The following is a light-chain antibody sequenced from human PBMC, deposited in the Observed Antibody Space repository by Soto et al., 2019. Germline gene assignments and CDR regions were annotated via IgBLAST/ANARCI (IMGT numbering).Light chain of an antibody. J-gene: IGKJ1*01. CDR1: QDISHY. Sequence: DIQVTQSPSAMSASVGDRVTITCRSSQDISHYLAWFQQKPGKVPKLLIFAVSNLESGVPSRFRGSGSGTEFTLTITSLQPEDFATYYCLQHNSYPWTFGQGTKVDIK. V-gene: IGKV1-17*03. CDR3: LQHNSYPWT. CDR2: AVS.